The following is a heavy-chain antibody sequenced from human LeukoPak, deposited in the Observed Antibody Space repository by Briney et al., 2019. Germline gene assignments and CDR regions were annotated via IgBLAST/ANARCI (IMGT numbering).Heavy chain of an antibody. CDR2: ISSSSSYI. CDR3: ARSNNDYGDPGDY. J-gene: IGHJ4*02. D-gene: IGHD4-17*01. V-gene: IGHV3-21*01. Sequence: PGGSLRLSCAASGFTLSSYSMNWVRQARGKGLEWVSSISSSSSYIYYADSVKGRFTISRDNAKNSLYLQMNSLRAEDTAVYYCARSNNDYGDPGDYWGQGTLVTVSS. CDR1: GFTLSSYS.